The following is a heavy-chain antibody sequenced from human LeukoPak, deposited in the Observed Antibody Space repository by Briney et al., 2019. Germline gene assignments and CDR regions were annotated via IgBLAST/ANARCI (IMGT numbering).Heavy chain of an antibody. CDR1: GFTFSSYA. D-gene: IGHD2-15*01. Sequence: GGSLRLSCAASGFTFSSYAMSWVRQAPGKGLEWVSAISTSGDTTYYADSVKGRFTISRDNSKNTLYLQMNSLRAEDTAVYYCARATGEVPVRGWAFDIWGQGTMVTVSS. CDR3: ARATGEVPVRGWAFDI. J-gene: IGHJ3*02. CDR2: ISTSGDTT. V-gene: IGHV3-23*01.